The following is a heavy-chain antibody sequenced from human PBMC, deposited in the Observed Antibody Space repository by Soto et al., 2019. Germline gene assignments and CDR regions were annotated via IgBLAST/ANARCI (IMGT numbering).Heavy chain of an antibody. CDR1: GGTFSSYA. CDR2: IIPIFGTA. CDR3: ARVGAIFGVVYNWFDP. V-gene: IGHV1-69*13. D-gene: IGHD3-3*01. J-gene: IGHJ5*02. Sequence: SVQVSCKASGGTFSSYAISWVRQAPVQGLEWMGGIIPIFGTANYAQKFQGRVTITADESTSTAYMELSSLRSEDTAVYYCARVGAIFGVVYNWFDPWGKGTLVPVSS.